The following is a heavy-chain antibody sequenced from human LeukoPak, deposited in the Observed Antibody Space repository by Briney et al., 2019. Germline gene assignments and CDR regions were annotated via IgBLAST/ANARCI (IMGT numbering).Heavy chain of an antibody. J-gene: IGHJ6*03. D-gene: IGHD2-15*01. CDR1: GFTFRSYS. Sequence: GGSLRLSCAASGFTFRSYSMNWVRQAPGKGLEWVSAISSSSGYIYYADSVKGRFTISRDNAKNSLYLLMNSLRAEDTAVYYCARVRLGYCSGGSCSRGGTPMDVWGKGTTVTISS. CDR3: ARVRLGYCSGGSCSRGGTPMDV. V-gene: IGHV3-21*01. CDR2: ISSSSGYI.